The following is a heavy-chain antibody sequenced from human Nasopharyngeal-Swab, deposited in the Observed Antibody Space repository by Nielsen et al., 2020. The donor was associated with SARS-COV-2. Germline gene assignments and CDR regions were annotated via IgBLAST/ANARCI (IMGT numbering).Heavy chain of an antibody. CDR1: GFTFSSYA. CDR3: ARDVNWNDGAYYFGY. V-gene: IGHV3-30-3*01. J-gene: IGHJ4*02. D-gene: IGHD1-1*01. Sequence: GESLKISCAASGFTFSSYAMHWVRQAPGKGLEWVAVISYDGSNKYYADSVKGRFTISRDNSKNTLYLQMNSLRAEDTAVYYCARDVNWNDGAYYFGYWGQGTLVTVSS. CDR2: ISYDGSNK.